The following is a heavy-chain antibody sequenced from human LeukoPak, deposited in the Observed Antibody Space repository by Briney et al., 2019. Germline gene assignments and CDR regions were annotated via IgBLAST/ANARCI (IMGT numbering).Heavy chain of an antibody. J-gene: IGHJ4*02. CDR2: INHSGST. Sequence: PSETLSLTCAVYGGSFSGYYWSCIRQPPGKGLEWIGEINHSGSTNYHPSLKSRVTISVDTSKNQFALKLSSVTAADTAVYYCARGLSLITGTTAVVATKGSLDYWGQGTLVTVSS. D-gene: IGHD1-20*01. V-gene: IGHV4-34*01. CDR1: GGSFSGYY. CDR3: ARGLSLITGTTAVVATKGSLDY.